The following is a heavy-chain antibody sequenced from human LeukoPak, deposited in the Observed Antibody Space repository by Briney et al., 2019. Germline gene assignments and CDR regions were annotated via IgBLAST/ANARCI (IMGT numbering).Heavy chain of an antibody. Sequence: ASVKVSCKASGYTFTTYDISWVRQAPGQGLEWMGWISAYNGYTNYAQKFQDRVTMTRDTSTSTVYMELSSLRSEDTAVYYCARDFYESSVDIVVVPAATGGDYWGQGTLVTVSS. J-gene: IGHJ4*02. D-gene: IGHD2-2*03. CDR3: ARDFYESSVDIVVVPAATGGDY. V-gene: IGHV1-18*01. CDR1: GYTFTTYD. CDR2: ISAYNGYT.